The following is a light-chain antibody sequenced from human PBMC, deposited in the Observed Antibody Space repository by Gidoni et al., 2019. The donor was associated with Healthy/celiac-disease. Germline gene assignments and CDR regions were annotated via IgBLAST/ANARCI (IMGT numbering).Light chain of an antibody. V-gene: IGKV3-11*01. CDR2: DAS. J-gene: IGKJ1*01. CDR3: QQRSNWGGT. Sequence: EIVLTQSPATLSLSPGERATLSCRASQSVSSYLAWYQQKPGQAPRLLIHDASNRATGIPARFSGSGSGTDFTLTISSLEPEDFAVYYCQQRSNWGGTFGQGTKVEIK. CDR1: QSVSSY.